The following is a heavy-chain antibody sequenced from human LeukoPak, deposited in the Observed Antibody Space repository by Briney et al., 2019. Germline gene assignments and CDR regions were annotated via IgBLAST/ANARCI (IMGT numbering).Heavy chain of an antibody. CDR3: ARDDSSGCSSLPQNLDY. CDR2: IKQDGSEK. J-gene: IGHJ4*02. V-gene: IGHV3-7*01. Sequence: GGSLRLSCAASGFTFSSYWMSWVRQAPGKGLEWVANIKQDGSEKYYVDSVKGRFTISRDNAKNSLYLQMNSPRAEDTAVYYCARDDSSGCSSLPQNLDYWGQGTLVTVSS. CDR1: GFTFSSYW. D-gene: IGHD3-22*01.